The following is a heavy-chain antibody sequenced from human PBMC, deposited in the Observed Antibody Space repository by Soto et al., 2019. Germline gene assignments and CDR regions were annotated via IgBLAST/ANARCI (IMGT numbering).Heavy chain of an antibody. Sequence: GCLMLSFEARGYNMSSMWAAWVRQAPGKGLEWLSVIVVGYDPYYADSVKGRFTVSRDNSENTVYLEMNSLRAEDTAVYYCARLLGRSYSFRHHYALDVWGQGTTVTV. CDR2: IVVGYDP. CDR3: ARLLGRSYSFRHHYALDV. J-gene: IGHJ6*02. V-gene: IGHV3-53*01. D-gene: IGHD3-16*01. CDR1: GYNMSSMW.